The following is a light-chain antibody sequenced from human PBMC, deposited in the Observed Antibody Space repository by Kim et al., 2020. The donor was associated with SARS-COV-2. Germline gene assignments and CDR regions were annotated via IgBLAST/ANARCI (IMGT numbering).Light chain of an antibody. V-gene: IGLV2-8*01. CDR3: SSYAGGNTVV. CDR1: NNDIGYYDF. J-gene: IGLJ2*01. CDR2: EVT. Sequence: QSALTQPPSASASPGQSVTISCTGTNNDIGYYDFVSWYQQHPGRAPRLLIYEVTRRPSGVPNRFSGSKSGNTASLTVAGLQPEDEADYYCSSYAGGNTVVFGGGTKVTVL.